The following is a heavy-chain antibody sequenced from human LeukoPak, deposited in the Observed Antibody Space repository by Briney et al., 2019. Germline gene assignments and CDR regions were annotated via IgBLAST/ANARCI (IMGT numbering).Heavy chain of an antibody. CDR3: ANLPAYCGGDCDY. CDR2: ISYDGSNK. CDR1: GFTFSSYG. D-gene: IGHD2-21*02. Sequence: HPGRSLRLSCAASGFTFSSYGMHWVRQAPGKGLEWVAVISYDGSNKYYADSVKGRFTISRDNSKNTLYLQMNSLRAEDTAVYYCANLPAYCGGDCDYWGQGTLVTVSS. V-gene: IGHV3-30*18. J-gene: IGHJ4*02.